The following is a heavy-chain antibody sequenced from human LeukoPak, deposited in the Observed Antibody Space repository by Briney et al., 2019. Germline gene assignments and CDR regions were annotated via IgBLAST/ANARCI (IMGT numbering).Heavy chain of an antibody. CDR1: GFTFNDYA. CDR2: IRGSGGLT. Sequence: PGGCLRLSCAASGFTFNDYAMMWVRQAPGRGLEWVSAIRGSGGLTFYADSVKGRFTISRDNSKNTLYLQMNSLRAEDTAVYYCAREVYYFDYWGQGTLVTVSS. D-gene: IGHD2-8*01. V-gene: IGHV3-23*01. J-gene: IGHJ4*02. CDR3: AREVYYFDY.